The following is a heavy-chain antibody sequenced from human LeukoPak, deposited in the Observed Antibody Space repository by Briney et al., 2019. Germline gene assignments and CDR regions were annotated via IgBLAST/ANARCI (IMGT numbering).Heavy chain of an antibody. J-gene: IGHJ2*01. D-gene: IGHD4-23*01. CDR3: ARLYGGPRWYFDL. Sequence: GESLKISCKGSGYSFTSYWIGWVRQMPGKGLEWMGLIYPSDSDTKYTPSFEGHVTISADKFNTTAYLQWNSLKASDTAMYYCARLYGGPRWYFDLWGRGTLVTVSS. V-gene: IGHV5-51*01. CDR2: IYPSDSDT. CDR1: GYSFTSYW.